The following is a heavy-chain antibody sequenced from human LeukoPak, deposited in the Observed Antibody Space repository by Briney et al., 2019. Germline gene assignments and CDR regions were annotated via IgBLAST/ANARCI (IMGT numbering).Heavy chain of an antibody. D-gene: IGHD6-19*01. CDR2: ISYDGSNK. V-gene: IGHV3-30*03. Sequence: GGSLRLSCAASGFAFKNYGMSWVRQAPGKGLEWVAVISYDGSNKYYADSVKGRFTISRDNSKNTLYLQMNSLRAEDTAVYYCARDAVAGTGYFQHWGQGTLVTVSS. CDR1: GFAFKNYG. J-gene: IGHJ1*01. CDR3: ARDAVAGTGYFQH.